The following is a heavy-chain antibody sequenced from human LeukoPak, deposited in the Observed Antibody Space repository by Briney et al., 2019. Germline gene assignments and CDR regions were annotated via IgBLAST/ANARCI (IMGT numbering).Heavy chain of an antibody. V-gene: IGHV3-23*01. CDR3: AKRGGQRGAITMVRGVIIDYFDY. CDR2: ITGSGTGT. Sequence: QSGGSLRLSCAASGFTFSSYAMSWVRQAPGKGLEWVSTITGSGTGTYYADSVKGRFTISRDNSRATLSLQMNSLRAEDTAVYYCAKRGGQRGAITMVRGVIIDYFDYWGQGTLVTVSS. CDR1: GFTFSSYA. D-gene: IGHD3-10*01. J-gene: IGHJ4*02.